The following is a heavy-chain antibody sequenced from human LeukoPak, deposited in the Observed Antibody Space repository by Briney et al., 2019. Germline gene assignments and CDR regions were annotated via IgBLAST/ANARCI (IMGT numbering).Heavy chain of an antibody. CDR2: IIPIFGTA. D-gene: IGHD4-17*01. Sequence: SVKVSCKASGGTFSSYAISWVRQAPGQGLEWMGGIIPIFGTANYAQKFQGRVTITADESTSTAYMELSSLRSEDTAVYYCAPTRSYGDYGLDYWGRGTLVTVSS. CDR1: GGTFSSYA. J-gene: IGHJ4*02. V-gene: IGHV1-69*13. CDR3: APTRSYGDYGLDY.